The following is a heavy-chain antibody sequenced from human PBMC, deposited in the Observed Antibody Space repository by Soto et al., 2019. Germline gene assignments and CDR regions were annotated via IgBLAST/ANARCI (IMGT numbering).Heavy chain of an antibody. V-gene: IGHV1-58*01. CDR1: GFTFTSSA. J-gene: IGHJ4*02. CDR3: AADRGGRYFDWLLF. Sequence: GASVKVSCKASGFTFTSSAVQWVRQARGQRLEWIGWIVVGSGNTNYAQKFQERVTITRDMSTSTAYMELSSLRSEDTVVYYCAADRGGRYFDWLLFWGQGTLVTVSS. D-gene: IGHD3-9*01. CDR2: IVVGSGNT.